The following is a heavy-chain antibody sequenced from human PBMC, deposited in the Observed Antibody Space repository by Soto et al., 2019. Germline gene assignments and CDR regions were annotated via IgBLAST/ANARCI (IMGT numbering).Heavy chain of an antibody. V-gene: IGHV3-21*01. J-gene: IGHJ4*02. CDR1: GFTFTRYS. CDR2: ISSTTNYI. Sequence: GGSLRLSCAASGFTFTRYSMNWVRQAPGKGLEWVSSISSTTNYIYYADSMKGRFTVSRDNAKNSVYLEMSSLSAEDTAVYYCARESEDLTSNFDYWGQGTLVTVSS. CDR3: ARESEDLTSNFDY.